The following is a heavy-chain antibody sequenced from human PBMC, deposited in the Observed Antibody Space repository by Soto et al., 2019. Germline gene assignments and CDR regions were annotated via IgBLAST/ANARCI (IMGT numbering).Heavy chain of an antibody. CDR1: GFAFSSFA. J-gene: IGHJ6*02. CDR3: AKGLRAYGDYGSYYGMNV. CDR2: ISGSGGLT. Sequence: EVQLLESGGGLVQPGGSLRLSCAASGFAFSSFALSWVRQAPGKGLEWVSAISGSGGLTFYADFVRGRFTVSRDNSKNTVYLQMNSLRADDTAVYYWAKGLRAYGDYGSYYGMNVWGQGTMVTVSS. D-gene: IGHD4-17*01. V-gene: IGHV3-23*01.